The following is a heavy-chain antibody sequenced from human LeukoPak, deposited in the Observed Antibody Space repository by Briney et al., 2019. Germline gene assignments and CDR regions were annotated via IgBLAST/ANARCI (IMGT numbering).Heavy chain of an antibody. V-gene: IGHV4-59*08. D-gene: IGHD6-19*01. CDR3: AGLVLGNWFDP. J-gene: IGHJ5*02. Sequence: SETLSLTCTVSGGSISSYYWSRIRQPPGKGLEWIGYIYYSGSTNYNPSLKSRVTISVDTSKNQFSLKLSSVTAAGTAVYYCAGLVLGNWFDPWGQGTLVTVSS. CDR2: IYYSGST. CDR1: GGSISSYY.